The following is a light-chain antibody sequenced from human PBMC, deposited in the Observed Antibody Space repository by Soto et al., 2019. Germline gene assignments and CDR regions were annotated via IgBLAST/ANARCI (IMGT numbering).Light chain of an antibody. J-gene: IGKJ2*01. Sequence: DIQMTQSPSTLSGSVGDRVTITCRASQTISSWLAWYQQKPGKAPKLLIYKASTLKSGVPSRFSASGSGTEFTLTISSLQPDDFATYYCQQYTTFSYTFGQGTKVDIK. CDR1: QTISSW. CDR3: QQYTTFSYT. V-gene: IGKV1-5*03. CDR2: KAS.